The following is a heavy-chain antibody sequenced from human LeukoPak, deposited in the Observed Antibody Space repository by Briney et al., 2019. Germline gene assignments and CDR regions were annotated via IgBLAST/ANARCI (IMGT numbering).Heavy chain of an antibody. Sequence: SETLSLTCTVSGGSISSYYWSWIRQPAGKGLEWIGRIYTSGSTNYDPSLKSRVTMSVDTSKNQFSLKLSSVTAADTAVYYCARDSLAYCGGDCHDYYGMDVWGQGTTVTVSS. J-gene: IGHJ6*02. D-gene: IGHD2-21*02. CDR2: IYTSGST. V-gene: IGHV4-4*07. CDR1: GGSISSYY. CDR3: ARDSLAYCGGDCHDYYGMDV.